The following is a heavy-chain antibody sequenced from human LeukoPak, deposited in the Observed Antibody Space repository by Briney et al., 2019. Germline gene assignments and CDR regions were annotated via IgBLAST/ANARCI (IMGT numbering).Heavy chain of an antibody. CDR2: IKQDGSVK. CDR3: ARFSRVEWSF. J-gene: IGHJ4*02. CDR1: GFSFSRYW. D-gene: IGHD3-3*01. Sequence: GGSLRLSCAASGFSFSRYWMSWVRQAAGKGLEWVANIKQDGSVKQYVDSIKGRFTISRDNAKNTLYLQMDSLRAEDTAVYYCARFSRVEWSFWGQGTLVTVSS. V-gene: IGHV3-7*01.